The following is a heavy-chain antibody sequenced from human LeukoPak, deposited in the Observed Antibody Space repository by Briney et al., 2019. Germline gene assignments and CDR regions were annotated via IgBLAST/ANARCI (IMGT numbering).Heavy chain of an antibody. CDR2: IYYSGST. V-gene: IGHV4-59*08. Sequence: PSETLSLTCTVSGGSISSYYWSWIRQPPAKGLDRIGYIYYSGSTNYNPSLNSRVTISVDTSKNQFSRKRSYLTAADTAVYYCARRDILTGYPFGYYYYYMHLWGKRTTVTVSS. CDR3: ARRDILTGYPFGYYYYYMHL. J-gene: IGHJ6*03. CDR1: GGSISSYY. D-gene: IGHD3-9*01.